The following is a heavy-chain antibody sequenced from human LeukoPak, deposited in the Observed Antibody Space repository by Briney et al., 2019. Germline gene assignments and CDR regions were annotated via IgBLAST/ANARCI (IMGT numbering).Heavy chain of an antibody. J-gene: IGHJ3*02. CDR3: AREDCSGGSCYSRRADAFDI. V-gene: IGHV4-30-2*01. CDR2: IYHSGST. D-gene: IGHD2-15*01. CDR1: GGSISSGGYS. Sequence: SETLSLTCAVSGGSISSGGYSWSWIRQPPGKGLEWIGYIYHSGSTYYNPSLKSRVTISVDRSKNQFSLKLSSVTAADTAVYYCAREDCSGGSCYSRRADAFDIWGQGTMVTVSS.